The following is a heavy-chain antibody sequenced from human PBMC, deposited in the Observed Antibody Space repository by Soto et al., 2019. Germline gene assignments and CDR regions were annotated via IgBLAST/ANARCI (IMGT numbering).Heavy chain of an antibody. J-gene: IGHJ4*02. V-gene: IGHV3-30-3*01. CDR1: GFTFSSYA. CDR2: ISYDGSNK. Sequence: QVQLVESGGGVVQPGRSLRLSCAASGFTFSSYAMHWVRQAPGKGLEWVAVISYDGSNKYYAVSVKGRFTISRDNYKNTLYLQMNSLRAEDTAVYYCARDRMAMIVVDVGYFDYWGQGTLVTVSS. D-gene: IGHD3-22*01. CDR3: ARDRMAMIVVDVGYFDY.